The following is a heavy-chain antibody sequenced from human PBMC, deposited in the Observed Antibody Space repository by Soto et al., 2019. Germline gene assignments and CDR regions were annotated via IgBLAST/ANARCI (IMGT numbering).Heavy chain of an antibody. J-gene: IGHJ6*02. V-gene: IGHV3-48*02. CDR1: GFTFSNYN. CDR2: ISSSSSTI. CDR3: ARDVYCGGDCYHYGMDV. Sequence: GGSLRLSCAASGFTFSNYNMNWVRQAPGKGLEWVSKISSSSSTIYYADSVKGRFTISRDNAKNSLYLQTNSLRDEDTAVYYCARDVYCGGDCYHYGMDVWGQGTTVTVSS. D-gene: IGHD2-21*01.